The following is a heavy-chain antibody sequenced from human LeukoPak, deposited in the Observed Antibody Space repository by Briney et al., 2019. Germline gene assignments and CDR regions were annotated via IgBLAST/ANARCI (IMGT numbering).Heavy chain of an antibody. CDR3: ARDDNRDSSGWLN. CDR2: ISSSSSYI. CDR1: GFTFSSYS. J-gene: IGHJ4*02. D-gene: IGHD6-19*01. Sequence: GGSLRLSCAASGFTFSSYSMNWVRQAPGKGLEWVSSISSSSSYIYYADSVKGRFTISRGNAKNSLYLQMNSLRAEDTAVYYCARDDNRDSSGWLNWGQGTLVTVSS. V-gene: IGHV3-21*01.